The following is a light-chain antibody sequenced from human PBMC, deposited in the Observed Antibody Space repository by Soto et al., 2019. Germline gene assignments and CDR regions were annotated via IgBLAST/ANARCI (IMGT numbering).Light chain of an antibody. CDR1: QSVDSD. J-gene: IGKJ1*01. Sequence: EILMTQSPATLSVSPGERVTLSCRASQSVDSDLAWYQQKPGQAPRLLIYGASTRATGIPARFSGSGSGTEFTLTISSLQSEDFAIYYCQEYNNWPPWTFGQGTKVEIK. CDR3: QEYNNWPPWT. CDR2: GAS. V-gene: IGKV3D-15*01.